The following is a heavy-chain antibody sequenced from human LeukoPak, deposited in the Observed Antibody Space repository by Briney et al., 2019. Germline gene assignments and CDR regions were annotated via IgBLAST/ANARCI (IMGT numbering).Heavy chain of an antibody. J-gene: IGHJ4*02. CDR2: INHSGST. CDR3: ASVEMATTNFEY. D-gene: IGHD5-24*01. Sequence: SETLSLTCAVYGGSFSGYYWSWIRQPPGKGLEWIGEINHSGSTNYNPSLKSRVTISVDTSKNQLSLKVSSVTAADTAVYYCASVEMATTNFEYWGQGTLVTVSS. CDR1: GGSFSGYY. V-gene: IGHV4-34*01.